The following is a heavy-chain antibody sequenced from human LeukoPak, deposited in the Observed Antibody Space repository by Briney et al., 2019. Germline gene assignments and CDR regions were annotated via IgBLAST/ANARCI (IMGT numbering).Heavy chain of an antibody. Sequence: ASVKVSCKASGYTFTNFDINWVRQATGQGLEWMGIIYSGGGYTSAQKFQGRVTMTRDTSTSAVYMDLSSLRSEDTAVYYCARETPDSYYFDYWGQGTLVTVSS. CDR2: IYSGGGYT. CDR3: ARETPDSYYFDY. D-gene: IGHD3-22*01. J-gene: IGHJ4*02. CDR1: GYTFTNFD. V-gene: IGHV1-46*01.